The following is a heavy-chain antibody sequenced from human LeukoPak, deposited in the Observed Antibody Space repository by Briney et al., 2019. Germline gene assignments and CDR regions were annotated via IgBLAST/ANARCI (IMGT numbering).Heavy chain of an antibody. CDR2: IYYSEST. V-gene: IGHV4-30-4*01. Sequence: SETLSLTCTVSGGSITSGDYYWSWIRQPPGKGLEWIGYIYYSESTYYNPSLKSRVTFSVDTSKNHFSRKLTSVTAADTAVYYCARMVAATNWFDPWGRGTLVTVSS. CDR1: GGSITSGDYY. J-gene: IGHJ5*02. CDR3: ARMVAATNWFDP. D-gene: IGHD2-15*01.